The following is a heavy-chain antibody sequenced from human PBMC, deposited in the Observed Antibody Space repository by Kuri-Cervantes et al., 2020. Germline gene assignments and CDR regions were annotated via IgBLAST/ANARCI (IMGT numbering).Heavy chain of an antibody. D-gene: IGHD2-2*01. J-gene: IGHJ6*02. V-gene: IGHV2-5*01. CDR1: GFSLSTSGVG. CDR3: ARIRKYQLLYGMDV. CDR2: IYWNDDK. Sequence: SGPTLVKPTQTLMLTCTFSGFSLSTSGVGVGWIRQPPGKALEWLALIYWNDDKRYSPSLKSRLTITKDTSKNQVVLTMTNMDPVDTATYYCARIRKYQLLYGMDVWGQGTTVTVSS.